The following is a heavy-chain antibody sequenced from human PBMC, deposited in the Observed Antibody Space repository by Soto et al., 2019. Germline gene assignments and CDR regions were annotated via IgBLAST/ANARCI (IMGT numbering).Heavy chain of an antibody. CDR3: ARGRANYDFWSGSSPSNY. Sequence: ASVKVSCKASGYTFTSYYMHWVRQAPGQGLEWMGIINSSGGSTSYAQKFQGRVTMTRDTSTSTVYMELSSLRSEDTAVYYCARGRANYDFWSGSSPSNYWGQGTLVTVSS. J-gene: IGHJ4*02. CDR1: GYTFTSYY. V-gene: IGHV1-46*03. CDR2: INSSGGST. D-gene: IGHD3-3*01.